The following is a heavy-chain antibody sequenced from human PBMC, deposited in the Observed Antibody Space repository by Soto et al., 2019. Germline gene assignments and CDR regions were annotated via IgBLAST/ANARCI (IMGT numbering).Heavy chain of an antibody. J-gene: IGHJ5*02. V-gene: IGHV1-18*01. CDR1: GYTFTSYG. Sequence: ASVKVSCKASGYTFTSYGISWVRQAPGQGLEWMGWISAYNGNTNYAQKLQGRVTMTTDTSTSTAYMELRSLRSDDTAVYYCARGGDSSSWYRDGRNWFDPWGQGTLVTVSS. CDR3: ARGGDSSSWYRDGRNWFDP. CDR2: ISAYNGNT. D-gene: IGHD6-13*01.